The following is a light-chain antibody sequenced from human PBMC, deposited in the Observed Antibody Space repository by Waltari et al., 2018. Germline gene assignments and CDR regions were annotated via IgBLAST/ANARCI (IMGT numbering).Light chain of an antibody. CDR3: QQSYYAPWT. Sequence: DIQMTQSPSSLSASVGDRVTITCRASQSITSSLNWYQQKPGKAPKLLIHTVSSRQSGVPSRFSGSGSGTDFTLTISSLQPEDFATYSCQQSYYAPWTFGQGTKVEIK. V-gene: IGKV1-39*01. CDR2: TVS. CDR1: QSITSS. J-gene: IGKJ1*01.